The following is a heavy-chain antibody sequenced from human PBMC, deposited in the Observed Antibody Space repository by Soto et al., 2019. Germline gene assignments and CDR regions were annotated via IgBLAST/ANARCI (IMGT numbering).Heavy chain of an antibody. CDR3: LSPSSGPGGFDF. V-gene: IGHV3-74*01. Sequence: PGGSLRLSCAASGFTFSSYWMHWVRQAPGKGLVWVSRINSDGSSTSYADSVKGRFTISRDNAKNTLYLQMNSLRAEDTAVYYCLSPSSGPGGFDFWGQGTLVTVSS. J-gene: IGHJ4*02. CDR2: INSDGSST. CDR1: GFTFSSYW. D-gene: IGHD3-22*01.